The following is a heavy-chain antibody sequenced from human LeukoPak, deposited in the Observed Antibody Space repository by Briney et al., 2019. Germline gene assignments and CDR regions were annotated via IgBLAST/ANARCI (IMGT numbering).Heavy chain of an antibody. D-gene: IGHD2-15*01. J-gene: IGHJ6*02. V-gene: IGHV3-66*01. CDR3: AKIAEKGWYYYYGMDV. CDR1: GFTVSSRY. Sequence: GGSLRLSCASSGFTVSSRYMSWVRQAPGKGLEWVSLIYGGGSTNYADSVKGRFTISRDNSKNTLYLQMNSLRAEDTAVYYCAKIAEKGWYYYYGMDVWGQGTTVTVSS. CDR2: IYGGGST.